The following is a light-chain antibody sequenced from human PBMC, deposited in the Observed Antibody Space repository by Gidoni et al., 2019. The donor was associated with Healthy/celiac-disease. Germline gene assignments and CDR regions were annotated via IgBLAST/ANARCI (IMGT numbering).Light chain of an antibody. CDR3: GTWDSSLSAVV. Sequence: QSVLTHPPSVSAAPGQKVTISFSGSTSNIGNTYVSWSQQLPGTAPKLLIYDNNKRPSGIPARFSGSKSGTSATLGITGLQTGDEADYYCGTWDSSLSAVVFGGGTKLTVL. V-gene: IGLV1-51*01. CDR1: TSNIGNTY. CDR2: DNN. J-gene: IGLJ2*01.